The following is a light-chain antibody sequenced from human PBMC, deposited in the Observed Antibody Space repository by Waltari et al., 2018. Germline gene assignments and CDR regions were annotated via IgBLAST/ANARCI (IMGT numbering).Light chain of an antibody. CDR3: QQFNSYSVT. Sequence: DVQMTQFPSTLSASVGERVTITCRASQNVNNYVAWYQQKPGTAPKLVIYRTSSLESGVPSRFSGSGSGTEFTLTISNLQPDDFATYYCQQFNSYSVTFGQGTKLEIK. J-gene: IGKJ2*01. CDR1: QNVNNY. CDR2: RTS. V-gene: IGKV1-5*03.